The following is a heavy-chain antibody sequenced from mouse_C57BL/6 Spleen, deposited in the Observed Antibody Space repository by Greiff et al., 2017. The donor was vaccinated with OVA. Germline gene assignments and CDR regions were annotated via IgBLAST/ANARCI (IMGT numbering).Heavy chain of an antibody. Sequence: EVKVVESGAELVKPGASVKLSCTASGFNIKDYYMHWVKQRTEQGLEWIGRIDPEDGETKYAPKFQGKATITADTSSNTAYLQLSSLTSEDTAVYYCARWPPIYYGYLDVWGTGTTVTVSS. CDR3: ARWPPIYYGYLDV. J-gene: IGHJ1*03. D-gene: IGHD2-1*01. CDR1: GFNIKDYY. V-gene: IGHV14-2*01. CDR2: IDPEDGET.